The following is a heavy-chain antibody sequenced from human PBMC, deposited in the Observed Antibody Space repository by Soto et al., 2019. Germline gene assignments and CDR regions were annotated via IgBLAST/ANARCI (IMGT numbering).Heavy chain of an antibody. D-gene: IGHD3-3*02. CDR3: AHTGSLTISNAFDF. V-gene: IGHV2-5*01. CDR1: GFSLTASGVA. Sequence: QITLKESGPTLVKPTQTLTLTCAVSGFSLTASGVAVGWIRQPPGKALDWLAFIYWNDEKRYNASMKTRITVTRDTSTSQVVLTMTNMDPDATATYYCAHTGSLTISNAFDFWGRGTMVIVSS. CDR2: IYWNDEK. J-gene: IGHJ3*01.